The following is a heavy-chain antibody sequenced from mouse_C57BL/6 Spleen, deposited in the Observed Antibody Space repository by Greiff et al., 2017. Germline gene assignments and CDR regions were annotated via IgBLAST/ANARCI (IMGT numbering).Heavy chain of an antibody. V-gene: IGHV5-6*02. CDR3: ARQDDYDYYYAMDY. Sequence: EVMLVESGGDLVKPGGSLKLSCAASGFTFSSYGMPWVRQTPDKRLEWVATISSGGSYTYYPDSVKGRFTISRDKANNTLYLQMSSLKSEDTAMYYCARQDDYDYYYAMDYWGQGTSVTVSS. CDR2: ISSGGSYT. D-gene: IGHD2-4*01. J-gene: IGHJ4*01. CDR1: GFTFSSYG.